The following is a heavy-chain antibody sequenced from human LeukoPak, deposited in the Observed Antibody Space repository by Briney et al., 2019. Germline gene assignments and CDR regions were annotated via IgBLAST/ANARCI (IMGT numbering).Heavy chain of an antibody. CDR2: IKQDGSEK. J-gene: IGHJ4*02. D-gene: IGHD4-17*01. CDR3: ARVQFGYGDCPDY. CDR1: GFTFSSYW. Sequence: GGSLRLSCAASGFTFSSYWMSWVRQAPGKGLEWVANIKQDGSEKYYVDSVKGRFTISRDNAKNSLYLQMNSLRAEDTAVYYCARVQFGYGDCPDYWGQGTLVTVSS. V-gene: IGHV3-7*01.